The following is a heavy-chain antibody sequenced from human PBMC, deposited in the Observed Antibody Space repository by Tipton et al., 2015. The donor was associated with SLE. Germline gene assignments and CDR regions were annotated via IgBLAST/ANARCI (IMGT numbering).Heavy chain of an antibody. D-gene: IGHD3-3*01. J-gene: IGHJ6*03. CDR2: VYESGTT. Sequence: PGLVKPSETLSLTCFVSGGYITSDIYYWGWIRQPPGKGLEWIGSVYESGTTYYNPSLKSRVTMSVDTSKTQFSLKLSSLTAADTAVYYCAREPWAFEYWSGSTLGYMDVWGKGTTVTVSS. V-gene: IGHV4-39*07. CDR3: AREPWAFEYWSGSTLGYMDV. CDR1: GGYITSDIYY.